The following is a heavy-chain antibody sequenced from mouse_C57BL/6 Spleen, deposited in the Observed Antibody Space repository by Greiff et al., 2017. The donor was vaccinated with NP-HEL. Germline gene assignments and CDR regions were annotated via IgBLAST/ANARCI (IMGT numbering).Heavy chain of an antibody. Sequence: QVHVKQSGPELVKPGASVKISCKASGYAFSSSWMNWVKQRPGKGLEWIGRIYPGDGDTNYNGKFKGKATLTADKSSSTAYMQLSSLTSEDSAVYFCALITTVVATRGYAMDYWGQGTSVTVSS. V-gene: IGHV1-82*01. J-gene: IGHJ4*01. CDR1: GYAFSSSW. CDR3: ALITTVVATRGYAMDY. CDR2: IYPGDGDT. D-gene: IGHD1-1*01.